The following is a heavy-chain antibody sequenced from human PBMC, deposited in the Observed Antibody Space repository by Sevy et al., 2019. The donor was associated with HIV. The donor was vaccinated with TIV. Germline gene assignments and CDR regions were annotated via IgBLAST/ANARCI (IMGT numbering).Heavy chain of an antibody. D-gene: IGHD2-15*01. J-gene: IGHJ4*02. CDR1: EFTFSSYA. Sequence: GGSLRLSCAASEFTFSSYAMHWVRQAPGKGLEWVSSINAISSNIYYADSLKGRFTISRDNAENSLYLQMNSVRAEDTAVYYCARDLFSGGNAVYGYWGQGTLVTVSS. CDR3: ARDLFSGGNAVYGY. V-gene: IGHV3-21*01. CDR2: INAISSNI.